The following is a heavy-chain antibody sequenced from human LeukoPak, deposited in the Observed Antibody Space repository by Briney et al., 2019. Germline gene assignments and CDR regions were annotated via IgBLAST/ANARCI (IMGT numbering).Heavy chain of an antibody. D-gene: IGHD3-10*01. CDR3: TTSTMVRGVIEGAPDY. V-gene: IGHV3-15*01. CDR2: IKSKTGGGTT. J-gene: IGHJ4*02. CDR1: GFTFSNAW. Sequence: GGSLRLSCAASGFTFSNAWMGWVRQAPGKGLEWVGRIKSKTGGGTTDYAAPVKGRFTISRDDSKNTLYLQMNSLKTEDTAVYYCTTSTMVRGVIEGAPDYWGQGTLVTVSS.